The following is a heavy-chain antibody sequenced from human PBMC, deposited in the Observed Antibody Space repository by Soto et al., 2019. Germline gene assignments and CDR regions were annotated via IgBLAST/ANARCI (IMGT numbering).Heavy chain of an antibody. CDR3: ARDGSSGWRYFQH. J-gene: IGHJ1*01. D-gene: IGHD6-19*01. CDR2: INPSGGST. Sequence: QVQLVQSGAEVKKPGASVKVSCKASGYTFTSYYMHWVRQAPGQGLEWMGIINPSGGSTSYAQKLQGRVTMTRDTSTSTVYMELSSLRSEDTAVYYCARDGSSGWRYFQHWGQGTLVTVSS. CDR1: GYTFTSYY. V-gene: IGHV1-46*01.